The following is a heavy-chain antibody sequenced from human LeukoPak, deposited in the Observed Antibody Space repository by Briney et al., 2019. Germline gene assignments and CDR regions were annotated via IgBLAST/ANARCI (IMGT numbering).Heavy chain of an antibody. CDR2: IYHSGST. D-gene: IGHD2-2*01. CDR1: GGSISSGGYS. CDR3: ARAESSTIFFDY. Sequence: SQTLSLTCAASGGSISSGGYSWSWIRQPPGKGLEWIGYIYHSGSTYYNPSLKSRVTISVDRSKNQFSLKLSSVTAADTAVYYCARAESSTIFFDYWGQGTLVTVSS. J-gene: IGHJ4*02. V-gene: IGHV4-30-2*01.